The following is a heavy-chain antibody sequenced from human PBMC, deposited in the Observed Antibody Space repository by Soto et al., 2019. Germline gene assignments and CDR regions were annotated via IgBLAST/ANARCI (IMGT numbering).Heavy chain of an antibody. CDR2: ISAYIGNT. V-gene: IGHV1-18*01. D-gene: IGHD3-16*01. J-gene: IGHJ5*02. Sequence: QFQLVPSGAEVKKPGASVKVSCKASGYTFTSYGISWVRQAPVQGLEWMGWISAYIGNTNYARTLQGRVTMTTDTASSTAYMELRNLRSDDPAVYSCASIMSPHHGFDPWGQGTLVTVSS. CDR3: ASIMSPHHGFDP. CDR1: GYTFTSYG.